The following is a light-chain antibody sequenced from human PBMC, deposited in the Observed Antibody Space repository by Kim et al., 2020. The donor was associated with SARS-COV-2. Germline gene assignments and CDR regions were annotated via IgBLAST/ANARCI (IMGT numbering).Light chain of an antibody. J-gene: IGLJ3*02. V-gene: IGLV3-21*01. CDR2: YNI. Sequence: SYELTQPPSVSVAPGTTATISCGADNIGSRNVHWYQHKPGQAPLLVIDYNIDRPSGIPERFSGSNSGNTATLTISRVEPGDEADYYCQLWDTASDQPVLGGGTKRTVL. CDR3: QLWDTASDQPV. CDR1: NIGSRN.